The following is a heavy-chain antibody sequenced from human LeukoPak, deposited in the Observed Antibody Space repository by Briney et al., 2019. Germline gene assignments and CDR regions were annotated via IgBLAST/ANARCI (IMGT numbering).Heavy chain of an antibody. CDR3: AKHRYYDSSGYYSLHY. V-gene: IGHV3-23*01. CDR1: GFTFSTSA. Sequence: GGSLRLSCAASGFTFSTSAMSWVRQAPGKGLEWVSAISGSGGSTYYADSGKGRFTLSRDNTKNTLYLQMNSLRAEDTAVYYCAKHRYYDSSGYYSLHYWGQGTLVTVSS. J-gene: IGHJ4*02. D-gene: IGHD3-22*01. CDR2: ISGSGGST.